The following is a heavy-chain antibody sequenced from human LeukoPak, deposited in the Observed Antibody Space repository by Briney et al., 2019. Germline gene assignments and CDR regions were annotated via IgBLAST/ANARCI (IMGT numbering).Heavy chain of an antibody. J-gene: IGHJ6*02. CDR1: GGTFSSYA. Sequence: GASVKVSCKASGGTFSSYAISWVRQAPGQGLEWMGRIIPILGIANYAQKFQGRVTITADKSTSTACMELSSLRSEDTAVYYCARVDYGSGPFTGYYYYGMDVWGQGTTVTVSS. D-gene: IGHD3-10*01. CDR3: ARVDYGSGPFTGYYYYGMDV. CDR2: IIPILGIA. V-gene: IGHV1-69*04.